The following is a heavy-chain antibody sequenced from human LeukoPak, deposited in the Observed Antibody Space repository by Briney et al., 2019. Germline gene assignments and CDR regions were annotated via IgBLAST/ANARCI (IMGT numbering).Heavy chain of an antibody. CDR1: GGSISSGSYY. CDR3: ARGPFSYDSSQYFDY. J-gene: IGHJ4*02. Sequence: SETLSLTCTVSGGSISSGSYYWSWIRQPAGKGLEWIGRFYASGRTNYNPSLKSRVTISVDTSKNQSSLKLSSVTAADTAVYYCARGPFSYDSSQYFDYWGQGTLVTVSS. D-gene: IGHD3-22*01. V-gene: IGHV4-61*02. CDR2: FYASGRT.